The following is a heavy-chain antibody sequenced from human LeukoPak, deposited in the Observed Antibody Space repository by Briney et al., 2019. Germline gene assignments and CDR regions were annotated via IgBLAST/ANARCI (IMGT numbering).Heavy chain of an antibody. CDR3: ATYGGNSGPLFDY. CDR1: GGSISSYY. V-gene: IGHV4-59*01. Sequence: PSETLSLTCTVSGGSISSYYRSWIRQPPGKGLEWIGYIYYSGSTNYNPSLKSRVTISVDTSKNQFSLKLSSVTAADTAVYYCATYGGNSGPLFDYWGQGTLVTVSS. CDR2: IYYSGST. J-gene: IGHJ4*02. D-gene: IGHD4-23*01.